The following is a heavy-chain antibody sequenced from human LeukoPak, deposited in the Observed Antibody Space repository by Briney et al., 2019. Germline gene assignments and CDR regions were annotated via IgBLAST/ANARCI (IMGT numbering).Heavy chain of an antibody. CDR3: ARSLYYDILTGRDYYYYYYMDV. Sequence: SETLSLTCTVSGGSISSYYWSWIRQPPGKGLEWIGYMYNSGSTNYNPSLKSRVTISVDMSKNQFSLKLSSVTAADTAVYYCARSLYYDILTGRDYYYYYYMDVWGKGTTVTISS. V-gene: IGHV4-59*08. D-gene: IGHD3-9*01. J-gene: IGHJ6*03. CDR1: GGSISSYY. CDR2: MYNSGST.